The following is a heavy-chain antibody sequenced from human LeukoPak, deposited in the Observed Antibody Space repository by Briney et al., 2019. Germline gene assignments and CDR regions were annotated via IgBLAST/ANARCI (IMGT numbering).Heavy chain of an antibody. V-gene: IGHV1-2*02. J-gene: IGHJ5*02. D-gene: IGHD1-26*01. CDR2: INPNSGGT. CDR3: ARDGRLMGGWFDP. CDR1: GYTFTGYY. Sequence: ASVKVSCKASGYTFTGYYMQWGRQAPGQGLEWMGWINPNSGGTNYAQKFQGRVTMTRDTSISTAYMELSRLRSDDTAVYYCARDGRLMGGWFDPWGQGTLVTVSS.